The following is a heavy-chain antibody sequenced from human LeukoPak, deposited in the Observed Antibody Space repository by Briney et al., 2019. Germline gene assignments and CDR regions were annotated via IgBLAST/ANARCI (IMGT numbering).Heavy chain of an antibody. D-gene: IGHD3-16*01. CDR2: IYYSGNT. CDR1: GGSVSSGRYY. CDR3: ASYVIKSGAFDY. V-gene: IGHV4-61*01. J-gene: IGHJ4*02. Sequence: SETLSLTCTVSGGSVSSGRYYWSWIRQPPGKGLEWIGYIYYSGNTNYNPSLKSRVTISEDTSKNQFSLKLNSVTAADTAMYYCASYVIKSGAFDYWGQGTLVTVSS.